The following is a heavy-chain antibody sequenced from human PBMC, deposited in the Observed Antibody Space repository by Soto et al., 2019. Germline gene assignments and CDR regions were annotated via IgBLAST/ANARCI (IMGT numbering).Heavy chain of an antibody. D-gene: IGHD4-17*01. V-gene: IGHV3-33*01. CDR1: GFTFSRYG. Sequence: QVQLVESGGGVVQTGRSLRLSCVASGFTFSRYGMHWVRQAPGKGLEWVAVIWNDGSKQVYDDSVKGRFTISRDNSKNTLYLEMDSLRDEDTSVYYCARDDDYEANAIDLWGQGTLVTVSS. CDR2: IWNDGSKQ. J-gene: IGHJ5*02. CDR3: ARDDDYEANAIDL.